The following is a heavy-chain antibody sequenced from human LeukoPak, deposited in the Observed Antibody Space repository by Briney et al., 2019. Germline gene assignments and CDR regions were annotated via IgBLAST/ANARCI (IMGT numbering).Heavy chain of an antibody. Sequence: PGGSLRLSCAASGFTFSNYAMYWVRQAPGKGLEYVSAISSNGGSTYYANSVKGRFTISRDNSKNTLYLQMGSLRAEDVAVYYCARYRCSSTSCFVDYWGQGTLVTVSS. V-gene: IGHV3-64*01. D-gene: IGHD2-2*01. CDR1: GFTFSNYA. J-gene: IGHJ4*02. CDR2: ISSNGGST. CDR3: ARYRCSSTSCFVDY.